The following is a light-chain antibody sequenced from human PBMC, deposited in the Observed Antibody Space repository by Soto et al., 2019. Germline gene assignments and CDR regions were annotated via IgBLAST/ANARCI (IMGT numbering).Light chain of an antibody. CDR3: QQLNSCPTT. CDR1: AGISSY. CDR2: AAS. V-gene: IGKV1-9*01. Sequence: DIQMTLSPSPLSAFVGVCVSITCPASAGISSYLAWYQQKPGKAPKLLIYAASPLQSGVPSRFSGSGSGTEFTLTISSLQPEDFATYYCQQLNSCPTTFGQGTRLEIK. J-gene: IGKJ5*01.